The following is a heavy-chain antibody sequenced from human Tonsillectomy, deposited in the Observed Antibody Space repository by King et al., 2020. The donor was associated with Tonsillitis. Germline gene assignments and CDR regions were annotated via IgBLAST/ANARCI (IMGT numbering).Heavy chain of an antibody. CDR2: ISYDVTNK. Sequence: QLVQSGGGVVQPGRSLRLSCAASGFTFSNYAMYWVRQAPGKGPEWVAVISYDVTNKYYADSVKGRFTISRDNSKNTLYLQMHSLRAEDTAVYYCARGVAVAGYYYYGMDVWGQGTTVTVSS. CDR3: ARGVAVAGYYYYGMDV. D-gene: IGHD6-19*01. CDR1: GFTFSNYA. J-gene: IGHJ6*02. V-gene: IGHV3-30*04.